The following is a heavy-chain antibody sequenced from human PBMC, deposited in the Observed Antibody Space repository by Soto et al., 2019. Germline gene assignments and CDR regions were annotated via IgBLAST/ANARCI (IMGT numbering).Heavy chain of an antibody. CDR1: GYTFTNYN. D-gene: IGHD6-6*01. V-gene: IGHV1-8*01. CDR2: MNPNSGNT. CDR3: ARAEPYSTSSPFDY. J-gene: IGHJ4*02. Sequence: QVQLVQSGAEVKKPGASVKVSCKTSGYTFTNYNINWVRQATGQWLEWMGWMNPNSGNTGYAQKFQGTVTMTRNTSITTAYMELSSLRSGDTAVYYCARAEPYSTSSPFDYWGQGTLVTVSS.